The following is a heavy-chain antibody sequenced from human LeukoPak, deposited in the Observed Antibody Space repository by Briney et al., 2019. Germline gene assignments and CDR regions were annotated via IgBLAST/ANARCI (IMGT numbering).Heavy chain of an antibody. CDR3: ARLSRNYYDSSRGYFDY. Sequence: XGSLRLSCAASGFTFSSYWMHWVRQAPGKGLVWVSRINSDGSSTNYADSVKGGFTISRENAKNTLYVQMNRLRGEDTAVYYCARLSRNYYDSSRGYFDYWGQGTLVTISS. D-gene: IGHD3-22*01. J-gene: IGHJ4*02. CDR1: GFTFSSYW. V-gene: IGHV3-74*01. CDR2: INSDGSST.